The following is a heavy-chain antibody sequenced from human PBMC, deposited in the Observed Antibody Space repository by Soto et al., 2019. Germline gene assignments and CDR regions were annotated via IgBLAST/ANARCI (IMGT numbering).Heavy chain of an antibody. CDR2: LYTFGEG. V-gene: IGHV3-53*01. J-gene: IGHJ4*02. Sequence: EVRLAESGGGVIHPGGSLRLSCAVSGLEVKAIYMSWLRRAPGKGLEWVAGLYTFGEGYYADFAAGRFTIARHESENTLLLEMIDLKIEDTAIYYCARDKDFGDYTFDLWGQGTLVTVSS. D-gene: IGHD4-17*01. CDR1: GLEVKAIY. CDR3: ARDKDFGDYTFDL.